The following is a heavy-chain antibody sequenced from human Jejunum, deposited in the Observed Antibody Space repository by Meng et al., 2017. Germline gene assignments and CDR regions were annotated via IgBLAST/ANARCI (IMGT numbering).Heavy chain of an antibody. Sequence: GESLNISCKGSGYNFREYWIGWLRQLPGKGLEWMGIIFPRDSDTRYTPSFQGQVTISADTPISTAYLQWGSLKASDTAMYYCARGNWNFILPSHFDFWGRGTLVTVSS. D-gene: IGHD3-16*01. CDR2: IFPRDSDT. CDR3: ARGNWNFILPSHFDF. CDR1: GYNFREYW. J-gene: IGHJ2*01. V-gene: IGHV5-51*04.